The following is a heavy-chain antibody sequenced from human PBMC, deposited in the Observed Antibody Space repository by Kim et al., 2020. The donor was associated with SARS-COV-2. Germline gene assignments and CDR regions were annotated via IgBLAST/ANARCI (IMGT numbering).Heavy chain of an antibody. CDR1: GFTFSSYA. J-gene: IGHJ4*02. CDR3: ASEAPPRY. V-gene: IGHV3-30-3*01. Sequence: GGSLRLSCAASGFTFSSYAMHWVRQAPGKGLEWVAVISYDGSNKYYADSVKGRFTISRDNSKNTLYLQMNSLRAEDTAVYYCASEAPPRYWGQGTLVTVSS. CDR2: ISYDGSNK.